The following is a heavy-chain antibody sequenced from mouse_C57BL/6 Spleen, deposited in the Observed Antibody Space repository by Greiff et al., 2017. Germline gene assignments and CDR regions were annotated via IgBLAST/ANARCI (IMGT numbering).Heavy chain of an antibody. CDR1: GYAFSSSW. V-gene: IGHV1-82*01. D-gene: IGHD2-4*01. CDR2: IYPGDGDT. CDR3: AREGYDYGGAWFAY. J-gene: IGHJ3*01. Sequence: QVQLQQSGPELVKPGASVKISCKASGYAFSSSWMNWVKQRPGKGLEWIGRIYPGDGDTNYNGKFKGKATLTADKSSSTAYMQLSSLTSEDSAVXFCAREGYDYGGAWFAYWGQGTLVTVSA.